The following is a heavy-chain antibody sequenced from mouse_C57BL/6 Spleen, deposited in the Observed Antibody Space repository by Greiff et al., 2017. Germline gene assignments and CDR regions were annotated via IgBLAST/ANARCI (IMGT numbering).Heavy chain of an antibody. J-gene: IGHJ2*01. CDR2: ISGGGGNT. D-gene: IGHD1-1*01. V-gene: IGHV5-9*01. CDR1: GFTFSSYT. Sequence: EVKLMESGGGLVKPGGSLKLSCAASGFTFSSYTMSWVRQTPEKRLEWVATISGGGGNTYYPDSVKGRFTISRDNAKNTLYLQMSSLRSEDTALYYCARLLRSLDYWGQGTTLTVSS. CDR3: ARLLRSLDY.